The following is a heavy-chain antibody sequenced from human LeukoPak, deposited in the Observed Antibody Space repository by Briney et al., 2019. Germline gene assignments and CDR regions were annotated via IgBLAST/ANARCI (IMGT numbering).Heavy chain of an antibody. CDR2: ISWDGGGT. CDR3: AKDAFQSLWFGELSDDY. J-gene: IGHJ4*02. D-gene: IGHD3-10*01. V-gene: IGHV3-43D*03. CDR1: GFTFDDYA. Sequence: PGGSLRLSCAASGFTFDDYAMHWVRQAPEKGLEWVSLISWDGGGTYYADSVKGRFTISRDNSKNSLYLQMNSLRAEDTAVYYCAKDAFQSLWFGELSDDYWGQGTLVTVSS.